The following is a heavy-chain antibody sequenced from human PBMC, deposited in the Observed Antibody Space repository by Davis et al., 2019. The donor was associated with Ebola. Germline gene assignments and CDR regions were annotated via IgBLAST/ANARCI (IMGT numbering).Heavy chain of an antibody. D-gene: IGHD6-13*01. CDR1: NGSVSSVSYC. J-gene: IGHJ5*02. V-gene: IGHV4-61*01. CDR3: ARLNSSSGLDP. CDR2: SYYNGGT. Sequence: GSLRLSCTVTNGSVSSVSYCWTWIRLPPGKGPEWIGYSYYNGGTNYNPSLKSRVTISVDTSKNQFSLKLSSVTAADTAVYYCARLNSSSGLDPWGQGTLVTVSS.